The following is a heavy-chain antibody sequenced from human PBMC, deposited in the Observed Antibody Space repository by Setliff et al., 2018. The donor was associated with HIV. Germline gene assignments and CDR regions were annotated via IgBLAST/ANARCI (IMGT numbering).Heavy chain of an antibody. CDR3: ARGMYSSGWYDAFDI. D-gene: IGHD6-19*01. V-gene: IGHV1-69*13. CDR1: GGTFNSCA. J-gene: IGHJ3*02. CDR2: IIPVFGTA. Sequence: GASVKVSCKASGGTFNSCAINWVRQAPGQGLEWMGGIIPVFGTANYAQNFQGRVTITADESTSTAYMELSSLRSEDTAVYYCARGMYSSGWYDAFDIWGQGTMVTVSS.